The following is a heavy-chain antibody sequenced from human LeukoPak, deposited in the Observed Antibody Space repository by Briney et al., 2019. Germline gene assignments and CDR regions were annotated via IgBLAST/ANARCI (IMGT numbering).Heavy chain of an antibody. V-gene: IGHV3-15*01. J-gene: IGHJ4*02. CDR2: IKSKTDGGTT. Sequence: PGGSLRLSCAASGFTFSSYAMYWVRQAPGKGLEWVGRIKSKTDGGTTDYAAPVKGRFTISRDDSKNTLYLQMNSLKTEDTAVYYCTTLDGPQKDFDYWGQGTLVTVSS. CDR3: TTLDGPQKDFDY. D-gene: IGHD5-24*01. CDR1: GFTFSSYA.